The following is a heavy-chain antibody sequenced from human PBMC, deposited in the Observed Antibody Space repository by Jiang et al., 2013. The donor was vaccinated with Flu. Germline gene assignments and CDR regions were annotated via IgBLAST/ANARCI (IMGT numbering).Heavy chain of an antibody. CDR3: AREILGFGGWSYFDY. Sequence: GLVKPSQTLSLTCTVSGGSISSGDYYWSWIRQPPGKGLEWIGYIYYSGSTYYNPSLKSRVTISVDTSKNQFSLKLSSVTAADTAVYYCAREILGFGGWSYFDYWGQGTLVTVSS. D-gene: IGHD3-10*01. J-gene: IGHJ4*02. CDR2: IYYSGST. V-gene: IGHV4-30-4*01. CDR1: GGSISSGDYY.